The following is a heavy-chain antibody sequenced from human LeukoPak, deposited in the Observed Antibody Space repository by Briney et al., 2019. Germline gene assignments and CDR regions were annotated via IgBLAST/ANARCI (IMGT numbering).Heavy chain of an antibody. Sequence: SETLSLTCAVYGGSFSDYYWSWIRQPPGKGLEWIGEINHSGSANYNPSLKSRVTISVDTSKNQFFLKLNSVTAADTAVYYCARGVYNWNIDVFDFWGQGTMVTVSS. CDR1: GGSFSDYY. CDR2: INHSGSA. CDR3: ARGVYNWNIDVFDF. J-gene: IGHJ3*01. V-gene: IGHV4-34*01. D-gene: IGHD1/OR15-1a*01.